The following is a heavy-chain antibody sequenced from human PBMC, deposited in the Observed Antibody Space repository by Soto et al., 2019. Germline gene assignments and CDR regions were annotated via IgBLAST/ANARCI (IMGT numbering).Heavy chain of an antibody. J-gene: IGHJ4*02. Sequence: QVQLVESGGGVVQPGRSLRLSCAASGFSFSSYGMHWVRQAPGKGLEWVAVILDDGSDKDYTDAVKGRFTISRDNSKNTLYLEMNGLRAEEPAVYYCARYDDDGDNGLDYWGQGTLVTVSS. CDR2: ILDDGSDK. CDR3: ARYDDDGDNGLDY. D-gene: IGHD4-17*01. V-gene: IGHV3-33*01. CDR1: GFSFSSYG.